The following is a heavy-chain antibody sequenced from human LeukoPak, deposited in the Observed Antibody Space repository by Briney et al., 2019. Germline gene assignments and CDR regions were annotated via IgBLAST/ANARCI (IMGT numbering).Heavy chain of an antibody. CDR3: ARHGYSGEAY. CDR2: ISTSGSTM. Sequence: SGGSLRLSCAASGFTFSSYEVNWVRQAPGKGLEWVSYISTSGSTMYYADSVKGRFTVSRDNAKNSLYLQMNSLRAEDTAVYYRARHGYSGEAYWGQGTLVTVSS. J-gene: IGHJ4*02. CDR1: GFTFSSYE. D-gene: IGHD6-25*01. V-gene: IGHV3-48*03.